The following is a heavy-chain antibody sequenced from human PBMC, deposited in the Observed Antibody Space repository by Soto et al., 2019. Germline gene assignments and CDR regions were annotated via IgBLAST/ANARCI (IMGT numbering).Heavy chain of an antibody. D-gene: IGHD6-6*01. CDR3: ARGSVTSKQLARDAFDI. CDR1: GFTFSSYA. CDR2: ISYDGSNK. Sequence: GGSLRLSCAASGFTFSSYAMHWVRQAPGKGLEWVAVISYDGSNKYYADSVKGRFTISRDNSKNTLYLQMNSLRAEDTAVYYCARGSVTSKQLARDAFDIWGQWTMVTVSS. J-gene: IGHJ3*02. V-gene: IGHV3-30*04.